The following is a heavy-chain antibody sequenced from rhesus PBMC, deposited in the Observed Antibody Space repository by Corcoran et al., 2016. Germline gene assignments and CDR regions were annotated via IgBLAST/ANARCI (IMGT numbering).Heavy chain of an antibody. CDR1: GCSISSSNW. D-gene: IGHD3-16*01. CDR3: ARAGNYYSGSYYRAFDY. Sequence: QVQLQESGPGLVKPSETLSLTFAVSGCSISSSNWSTWLRLPPGQGLQWIGYISGSRCSTYYNSSLKSRVTISTDTSKNQCSLKLSSGTAADTAVYYCARAGNYYSGSYYRAFDYWGQGVLVTVSS. V-gene: IGHV4-65*01. CDR2: ISGSRCST. J-gene: IGHJ4*01.